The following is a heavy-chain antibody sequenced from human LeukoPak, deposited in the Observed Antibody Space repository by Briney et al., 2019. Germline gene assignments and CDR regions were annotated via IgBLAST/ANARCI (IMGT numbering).Heavy chain of an antibody. CDR1: GYSFTSYW. CDR3: ARHRSSSFPDY. D-gene: IGHD6-13*01. V-gene: IGHV5-51*01. Sequence: GESLKISCKGSGYSFTSYWIGWVRQLPGEGLEWMGIIYPGDSDTRYSPSFQGQVTISADKSISTAYLQWSSLKASDTAMYYCARHRSSSFPDYWGQGTLVTVSS. CDR2: IYPGDSDT. J-gene: IGHJ4*02.